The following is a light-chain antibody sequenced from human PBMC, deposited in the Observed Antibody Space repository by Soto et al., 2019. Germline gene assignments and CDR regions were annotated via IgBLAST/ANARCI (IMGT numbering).Light chain of an antibody. V-gene: IGKV3-20*01. CDR2: GAS. Sequence: IVFTQSPCTLSLSPGERATLSRRASQSVSSSYLAWYQQKPGQAPRLLIYGASSRATGIPDRFSGSGSGTDFTLTISRLEPEDFAVYYCQQYGSSLSLTCGGGTKVDI. CDR1: QSVSSSY. J-gene: IGKJ4*01. CDR3: QQYGSSLSLT.